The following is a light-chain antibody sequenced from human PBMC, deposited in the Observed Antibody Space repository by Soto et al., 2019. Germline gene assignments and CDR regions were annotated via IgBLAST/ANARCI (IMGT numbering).Light chain of an antibody. J-gene: IGKJ4*01. CDR3: QQFSSYPLT. V-gene: IGKV3-20*01. Sequence: EYVLTQFPRTLSLSQGERATPSCRASQAVRNNYLAWYQQKPGQAPRFLIYDASSRATGIPDRFSGGGSGTDFTLTISRLQTEDFAVYYCQQFSSYPLTFGGGTKVDIK. CDR1: QAVRNNY. CDR2: DAS.